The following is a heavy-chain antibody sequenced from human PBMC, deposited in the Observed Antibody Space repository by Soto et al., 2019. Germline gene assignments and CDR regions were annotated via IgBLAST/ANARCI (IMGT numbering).Heavy chain of an antibody. CDR1: GFTFSSYA. D-gene: IGHD3-22*01. Sequence: EVQLLESGGGLVQPGGSLRLSCAASGFTFSSYAMNWVRQAPGKGLEWVSAISGSGGSTYYADSVKGRFSISRDNSNNTLYLQMNSLRAEDTAVYYCAKTLYYYDTSGYQWGQGTLVTVSS. CDR2: ISGSGGST. V-gene: IGHV3-23*01. J-gene: IGHJ4*02. CDR3: AKTLYYYDTSGYQ.